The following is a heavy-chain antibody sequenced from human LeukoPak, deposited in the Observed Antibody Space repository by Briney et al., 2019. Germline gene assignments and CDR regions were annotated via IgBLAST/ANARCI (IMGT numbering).Heavy chain of an antibody. CDR2: IIPILGVA. J-gene: IGHJ6*02. CDR1: GTTFSSYA. CDR3: ARVVVAGTDFTDYHGMDV. V-gene: IGHV1-69*04. Sequence: GASVKVSCKASGTTFSSYAISWVRQAPGQGLEWVGRIIPILGVANYAQKFQGRVTIIADKSTSAAYMELSSLRSEDTAVYYCARVVVAGTDFTDYHGMDVWGQGTTVTVSS. D-gene: IGHD2-15*01.